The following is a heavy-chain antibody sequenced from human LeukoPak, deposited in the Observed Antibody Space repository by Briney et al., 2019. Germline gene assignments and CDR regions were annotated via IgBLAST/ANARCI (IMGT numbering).Heavy chain of an antibody. CDR2: ISSSGSTI. D-gene: IGHD2-2*01. CDR3: ARDIGVVVPAAMRTSGYYFDY. J-gene: IGHJ4*02. V-gene: IGHV3-11*04. Sequence: PGGSLRLSCAASGFTFSDYYMSWIRQAPGKGLEWVSYISSSGSTIYYADSVKGRFTISRDNAKNSLYLQMNSLRAEDTAVYYCARDIGVVVPAAMRTSGYYFDYWGQGTLVTVSS. CDR1: GFTFSDYY.